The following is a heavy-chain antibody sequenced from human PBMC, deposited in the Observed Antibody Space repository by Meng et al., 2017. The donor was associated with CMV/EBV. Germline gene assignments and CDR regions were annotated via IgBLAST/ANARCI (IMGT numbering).Heavy chain of an antibody. D-gene: IGHD5-18*01. CDR1: GYTFTSYG. J-gene: IGHJ4*02. Sequence: QVQLVQSGAEVKMPXXXXKXSCKASGYTFTSYGISWVRQAPGQGLEWMGWISAYNGNTNYAQKLQGRVTMTTDASTSTAYMELRSLRSDDTAVYYCARGWIQLWLDYWGQGTLVTVSS. V-gene: IGHV1-18*01. CDR2: ISAYNGNT. CDR3: ARGWIQLWLDY.